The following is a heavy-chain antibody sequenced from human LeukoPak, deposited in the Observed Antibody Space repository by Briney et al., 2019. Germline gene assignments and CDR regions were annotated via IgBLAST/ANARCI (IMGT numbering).Heavy chain of an antibody. D-gene: IGHD6-13*01. V-gene: IGHV3-23*01. Sequence: GGSLRLSCAASGFTFSSYAMSWVRQAPGKGLEWVSAISGSGGSTYYADSVKGRFTISRDNSKNTLYLQMNSLRAEDTAVYYCAPHVWLAAGISSGLPYWGQGTLVTVSS. CDR2: ISGSGGST. CDR3: APHVWLAAGISSGLPY. J-gene: IGHJ4*02. CDR1: GFTFSSYA.